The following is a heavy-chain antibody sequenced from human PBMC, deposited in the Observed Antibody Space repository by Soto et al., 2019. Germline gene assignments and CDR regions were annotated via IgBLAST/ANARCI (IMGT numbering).Heavy chain of an antibody. V-gene: IGHV6-1*01. D-gene: IGHD4-4*01. Sequence: SQTLSLTCVISGDSVSGDTASWNWIRQSPSRGLEWLARTYYRSRWLFDYAVSVKSRVMLNADSSQNQVSLQLNSVTPEDTAVYYCARGGLQDFDSWGLGTLVTVSS. J-gene: IGHJ4*02. CDR3: ARGGLQDFDS. CDR1: GDSVSGDTAS. CDR2: TYYRSRWLF.